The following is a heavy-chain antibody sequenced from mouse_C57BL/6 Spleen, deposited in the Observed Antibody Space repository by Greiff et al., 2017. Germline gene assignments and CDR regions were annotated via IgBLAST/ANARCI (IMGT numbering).Heavy chain of an antibody. V-gene: IGHV1-78*01. Sequence: VKLVESDAELVNPGASVQISCKVSGYPFPDPTIHWMKQRPEQGLAWIGYIYPRDGSTKYNEKFKGKATLTADKSSSTAYMQLNSLTSEDSAVYFCARLRVYAMDYWGQGTSVTVSS. CDR3: ARLRVYAMDY. J-gene: IGHJ4*01. CDR1: GYPFPDPT. CDR2: IYPRDGST.